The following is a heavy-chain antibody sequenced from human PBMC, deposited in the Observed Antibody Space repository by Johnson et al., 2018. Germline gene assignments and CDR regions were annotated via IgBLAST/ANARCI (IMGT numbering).Heavy chain of an antibody. CDR1: GFTFSDYY. CDR3: ARGADYYYYYMDV. Sequence: QVQLVESGGGLVKXGGSXRLXCAASGFTFSDYYMSWIRQAPGKGLEWVSYISSSGSTIYYADSGKGRFTISRDNAKNSLYLQMNSLRAEDTAVYYCARGADYYYYYMDVWGKGTTVTVSS. D-gene: IGHD4/OR15-4a*01. V-gene: IGHV3-11*04. J-gene: IGHJ6*03. CDR2: ISSSGSTI.